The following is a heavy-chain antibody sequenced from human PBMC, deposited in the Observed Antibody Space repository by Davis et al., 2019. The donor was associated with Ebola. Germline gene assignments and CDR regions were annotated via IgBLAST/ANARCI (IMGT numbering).Heavy chain of an antibody. CDR1: GYTFTGYY. V-gene: IGHV1-2*04. CDR2: INPNNGGT. CDR3: ARGGVVVPAAIVRGMDV. Sequence: ASVRVSCKASGYTFTGYYMHWVRQAPGQGLEWMGWINPNNGGTNYAQKFQGWVTMTRDTSISTAYMELSRLRSDDTAVYYCARGGVVVPAAIVRGMDVWGQGTTVTVSS. D-gene: IGHD2-2*01. J-gene: IGHJ6*02.